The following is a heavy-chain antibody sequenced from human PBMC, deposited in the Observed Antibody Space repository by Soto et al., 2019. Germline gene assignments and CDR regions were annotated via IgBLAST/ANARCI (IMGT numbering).Heavy chain of an antibody. CDR2: ISGSGGST. Sequence: GGSLRLSCAASGFTFSSYAMSWVRQAPGKGLEWVSAISGSGGSTYYADSVKGRFTISRDNSKNTLYLQMNSLRAEDTAVYYCAKGDYDFWSGYYTGHYYYGMDVWGQGTPVTVSS. CDR1: GFTFSSYA. J-gene: IGHJ6*02. CDR3: AKGDYDFWSGYYTGHYYYGMDV. V-gene: IGHV3-23*01. D-gene: IGHD3-3*01.